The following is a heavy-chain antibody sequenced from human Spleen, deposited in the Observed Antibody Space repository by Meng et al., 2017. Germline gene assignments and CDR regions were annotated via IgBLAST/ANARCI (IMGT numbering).Heavy chain of an antibody. V-gene: IGHV1-18*01. CDR1: GYSFISYG. CDR3: ATRGNPYLDR. CDR2: INVYNGIT. Sequence: ASVKVSCKASGYSFISYGISWVRQAPGQGLQWMGWINVYNGITNYGRNFQGRVTLTTDTSTSTGYMELRSLTSDDTAVYYCATRGNPYLDRWGQGTLVTVSS. J-gene: IGHJ4*02.